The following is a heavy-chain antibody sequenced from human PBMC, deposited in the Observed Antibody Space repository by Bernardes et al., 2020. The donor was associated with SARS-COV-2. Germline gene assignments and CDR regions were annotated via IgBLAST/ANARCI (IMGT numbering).Heavy chain of an antibody. D-gene: IGHD2-2*01. CDR2: ISSSSSYI. CDR1: GFTFSSYS. V-gene: IGHV3-21*01. CDR3: ARELVVPAATYYYYYGMDV. J-gene: IGHJ6*02. Sequence: GGSLRLSCAASGFTFSSYSMNWVRQAPGKGLEWVSSISSSSSYIYYADSVKGRFTISRDNAKNSLYLQMNSLRAEDTAVYYCARELVVPAATYYYYYGMDVWGQGTTVTVSS.